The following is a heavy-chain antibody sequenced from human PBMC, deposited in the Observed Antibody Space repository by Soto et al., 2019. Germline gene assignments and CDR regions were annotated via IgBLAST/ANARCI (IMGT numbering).Heavy chain of an antibody. CDR1: GGSIGSTSYS. J-gene: IGHJ6*02. CDR3: ARVVVGSSRLRGTTNLVTANRDYYGLDV. CDR2: IDHSGTT. D-gene: IGHD2-21*02. V-gene: IGHV4-30-2*01. Sequence: LQASGSLLVKPSQTLSLTCAVSGGSIGSTSYSWSWVRQPSGKGLQWIGYIDHSGTTYYSPSLKSRVTISVARSKNQLSLRLTSVTAADTAVYYCARVVVGSSRLRGTTNLVTANRDYYGLDVWGQGTTVTVSS.